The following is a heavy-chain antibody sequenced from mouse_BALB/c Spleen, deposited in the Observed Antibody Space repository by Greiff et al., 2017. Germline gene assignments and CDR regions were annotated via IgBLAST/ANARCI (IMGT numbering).Heavy chain of an antibody. CDR2: ISYDGSN. Sequence: DVKLQESGPGLVKPSQSLSLTCSVTGYSITSGYYWNWIRQFPGNKLEWMGYISYDGSNNYNPSLKNRISITRDTSKNQFFLKLNSVTTEDTATYYCARETTARYFDVWGAGTTVTVSS. V-gene: IGHV3-6*02. J-gene: IGHJ1*01. CDR1: GYSITSGYY. D-gene: IGHD1-2*01. CDR3: ARETTARYFDV.